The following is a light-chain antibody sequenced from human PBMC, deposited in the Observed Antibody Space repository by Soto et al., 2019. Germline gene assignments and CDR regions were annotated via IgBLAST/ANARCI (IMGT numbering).Light chain of an antibody. V-gene: IGLV2-14*01. CDR2: EVT. CDR3: SSYVGGSTWV. Sequence: QSALTQTASVSGSPGQSITISCTGTSSDIGGYNYVSWYQQHPGKAPKLMISEVTNRPSGISNRFSGSKSGNTASLTISGAQAEDGGDYYCSSYVGGSTWVFGGGTKVTVL. J-gene: IGLJ2*01. CDR1: SSDIGGYNY.